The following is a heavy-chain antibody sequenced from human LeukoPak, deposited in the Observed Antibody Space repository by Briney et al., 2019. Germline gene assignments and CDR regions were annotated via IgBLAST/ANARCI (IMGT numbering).Heavy chain of an antibody. CDR2: VGTSGHT. CDR1: GFTLSTYD. CDR3: VRSFYGDHPY. Sequence: PGGSLRLSCAASGFTLSTYDMHWVRQGPGEGLEWVAAVGTSGHTFYPDSVKGQFTISRENARNSVYLQMNSLRAGDTAVYYCVRSFYGDHPYWGQGTPVTVSS. D-gene: IGHD4-17*01. J-gene: IGHJ4*02. V-gene: IGHV3-13*01.